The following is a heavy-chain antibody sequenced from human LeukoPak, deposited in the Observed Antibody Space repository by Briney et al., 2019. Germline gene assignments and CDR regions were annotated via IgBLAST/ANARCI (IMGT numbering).Heavy chain of an antibody. CDR2: IYGGGST. Sequence: GGSLRLSCAASGFTVISNYMSWVRQAPGKGLEWVSVIYGGGSTYYADSVKGRFTISRDNSKNTLYLQMNSLRAEDTAVYYCARGSRELYYFDYWGQGTLVTVSS. CDR1: GFTVISNY. V-gene: IGHV3-66*01. D-gene: IGHD1-7*01. J-gene: IGHJ4*02. CDR3: ARGSRELYYFDY.